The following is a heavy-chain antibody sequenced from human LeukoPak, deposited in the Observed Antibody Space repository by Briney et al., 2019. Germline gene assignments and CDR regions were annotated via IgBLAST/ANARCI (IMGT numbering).Heavy chain of an antibody. J-gene: IGHJ4*02. CDR1: GFTFSSYA. CDR2: ISGSGGST. CDR3: ALSRYYDYVWGSYRFDY. D-gene: IGHD3-16*01. Sequence: PGGSLRLSCAASGFTFSSYAMSWVRQAPEKGLEWVSAISGSGGSTYYADSVKGRFTISRDNSKNTLYLQMNSLRAEDTAVYYCALSRYYDYVWGSYRFDYWGQGTLVTVSS. V-gene: IGHV3-23*01.